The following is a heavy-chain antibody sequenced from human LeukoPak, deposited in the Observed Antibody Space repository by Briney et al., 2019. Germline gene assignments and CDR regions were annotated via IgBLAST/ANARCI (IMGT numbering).Heavy chain of an antibody. D-gene: IGHD3-16*02. CDR3: AKLAPYDYVWGSYRWEGNYFDY. J-gene: IGHJ4*02. CDR1: GFTFSSYG. Sequence: GGSLRLSCAASGFTFSSYGMHWVRQAPGKGLEWVAVISYDGSNKYYADSVKGRFTISRDNSKNTLYLQMNSLRAEDTAVYYCAKLAPYDYVWGSYRWEGNYFDYWGQGTLVTVSS. CDR2: ISYDGSNK. V-gene: IGHV3-30*18.